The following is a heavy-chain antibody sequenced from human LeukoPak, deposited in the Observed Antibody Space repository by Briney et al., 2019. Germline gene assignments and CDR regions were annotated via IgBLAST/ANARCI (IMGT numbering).Heavy chain of an antibody. CDR1: GYTFTNYY. V-gene: IGHV1-46*01. Sequence: ASVKVSCKASGYTFTNYYIHWVRQAPGQGLEWMGIINPSGGSTAYAQKFQGRVTMTSDTSTSTVYMELSSLRAEDTAVYYCARDLIVGGTAILGYWGQGTLVTVSS. CDR2: INPSGGST. CDR3: ARDLIVGGTAILGY. D-gene: IGHD1-26*01. J-gene: IGHJ4*02.